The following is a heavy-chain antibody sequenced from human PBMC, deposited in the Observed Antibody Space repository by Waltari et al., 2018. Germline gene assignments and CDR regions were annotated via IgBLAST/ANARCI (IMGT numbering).Heavy chain of an antibody. CDR2: LYSGGIT. V-gene: IGHV3-53*02. D-gene: IGHD6-6*01. J-gene: IGHJ4*02. CDR3: ARGLYSSSSGR. CDR1: GFSVSDYY. Sequence: EVQLVETGGGLIQPGGSLRLSCAASGFSVSDYYMSWVRQGPGRGLGWVYFLYSGGITDYADSVKGRFTTTRDNSKNTVYLQMNGLRVEDTAVYYCARGLYSSSSGRWGQGTLVTVSS.